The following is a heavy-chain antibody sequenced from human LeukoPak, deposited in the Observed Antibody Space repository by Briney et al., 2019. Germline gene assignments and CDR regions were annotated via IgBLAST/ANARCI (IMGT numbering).Heavy chain of an antibody. Sequence: GGSLGLSCAASGFTFSSYGMHWVRQAPGKGLEWVALISYDGSNTYYTDSVKGRFTISRDNSKNTLYLQMNSLRAEDTAVYYCAKVGLTVTTILDYFDYWGQGTLVTVSS. J-gene: IGHJ4*02. D-gene: IGHD4-11*01. CDR2: ISYDGSNT. CDR1: GFTFSSYG. CDR3: AKVGLTVTTILDYFDY. V-gene: IGHV3-30*18.